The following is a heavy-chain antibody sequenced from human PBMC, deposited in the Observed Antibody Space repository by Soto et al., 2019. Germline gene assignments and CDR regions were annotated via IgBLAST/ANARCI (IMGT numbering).Heavy chain of an antibody. CDR3: ARERFPIG. J-gene: IGHJ4*02. D-gene: IGHD1-26*01. Sequence: GGSLRLSCAASGFTVSTSQMTWVRQAPGKGLEWVSSISSDINYIYYADSVKGRFTISRDNAKNSLYLQMNSLRAEDTAVYYCARERFPIGWGQGTLVTVSS. V-gene: IGHV3-21*01. CDR2: ISSDINYI. CDR1: GFTVSTSQ.